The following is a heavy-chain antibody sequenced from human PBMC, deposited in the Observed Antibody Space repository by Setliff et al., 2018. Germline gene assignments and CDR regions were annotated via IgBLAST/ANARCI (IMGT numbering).Heavy chain of an antibody. J-gene: IGHJ4*02. CDR1: GFNCSINDMTYG. CDR3: AKQKDTGYGQPVDS. Sequence: PGGSLRLSCAASGFNCSINDMTYGMSWVRQAPGKGLQWVSGISGNSGSTYYAAPVKGRFTISRDNSKNTLYLQMNSLRAEDTALYFCAKQKDTGYGQPVDSWGQGVQVTVSS. CDR2: ISGNSGST. D-gene: IGHD5-12*01. V-gene: IGHV3-23*01.